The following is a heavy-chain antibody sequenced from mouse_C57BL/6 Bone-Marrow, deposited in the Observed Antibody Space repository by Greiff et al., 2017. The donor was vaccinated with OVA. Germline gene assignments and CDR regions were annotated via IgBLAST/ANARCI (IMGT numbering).Heavy chain of an antibody. Sequence: QVQLQQSGAELVMPGASVKLSCKASGYTFTSYWMPWVKQRPGQGLEWIGEIDPSDSYTNYNQKFKGKSTLTVDKSSSTAYMQLSSLTSEDSAVEYGARSRIYSNSYFDYWGQGTTLTVSS. CDR3: ARSRIYSNSYFDY. CDR1: GYTFTSYW. J-gene: IGHJ2*01. CDR2: IDPSDSYT. D-gene: IGHD2-5*01. V-gene: IGHV1-69*01.